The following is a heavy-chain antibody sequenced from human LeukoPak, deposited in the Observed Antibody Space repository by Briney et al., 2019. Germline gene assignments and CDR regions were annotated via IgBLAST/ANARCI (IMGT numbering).Heavy chain of an antibody. Sequence: GGSLRLSCAASGFPFSSYWMSWVRQAPGKGLEWVANIKQDESAKFYVDSVKGRFTISRDNAKNTLYLQMNSLRAEDTAIYYCAKTPLAVAPGDYFDCWGQGTLVTVSS. CDR3: AKTPLAVAPGDYFDC. CDR1: GFPFSSYW. J-gene: IGHJ4*02. CDR2: IKQDESAK. V-gene: IGHV3-7*03. D-gene: IGHD6-19*01.